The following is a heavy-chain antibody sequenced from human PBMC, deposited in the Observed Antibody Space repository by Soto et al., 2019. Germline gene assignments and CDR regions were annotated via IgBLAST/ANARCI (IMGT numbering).Heavy chain of an antibody. CDR3: AKDGQGNFWSGLYYYYYYMDV. J-gene: IGHJ6*03. V-gene: IGHV3-30*18. CDR2: ISYDGSNK. D-gene: IGHD3-3*01. CDR1: GFTFSSYG. Sequence: QVQLVESGGGVVQPGRSRRLSCAASGFTFSSYGMHWVRQAPGKGLEWVAVISYDGSNKYYADSVKGRFTISRDKSKHTLYLQMNSLRAEDTAVYYCAKDGQGNFWSGLYYYYYYMDVWGKGTTVTVSS.